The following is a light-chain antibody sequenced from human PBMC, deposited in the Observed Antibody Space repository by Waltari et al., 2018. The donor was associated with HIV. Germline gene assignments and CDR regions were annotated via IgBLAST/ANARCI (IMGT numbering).Light chain of an antibody. J-gene: IGKJ2*01. CDR2: AAS. Sequence: AIRMTQSPSSFSASTGDRVTITCRASQGISNYLAWYQQQPGKAPKLLIYAASTLQTGIPSRFSGSGSGTDFTLTISCLQSEDFATYYCQQYYNYPDAFGQGTKLEIK. CDR1: QGISNY. V-gene: IGKV1-8*01. CDR3: QQYYNYPDA.